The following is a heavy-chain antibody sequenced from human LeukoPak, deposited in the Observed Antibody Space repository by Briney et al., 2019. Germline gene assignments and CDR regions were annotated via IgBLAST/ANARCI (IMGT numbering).Heavy chain of an antibody. J-gene: IGHJ5*02. CDR1: GGSISSSIYY. V-gene: IGHV4-39*01. Sequence: SETLSLTCTVSGGSISSSIYYWGWIRQPPGNGLEWIGSIYYSGSTYYNPSLKSLDTIYVDTSKNQLSLKLSSLTAADTAVYYCARHEYSGSYYGLSWFDPWGQGTLVTVSS. CDR3: ARHEYSGSYYGLSWFDP. D-gene: IGHD1-26*01. CDR2: IYYSGST.